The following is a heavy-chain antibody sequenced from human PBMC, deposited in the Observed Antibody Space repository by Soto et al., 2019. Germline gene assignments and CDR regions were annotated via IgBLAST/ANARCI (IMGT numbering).Heavy chain of an antibody. CDR3: AHLVSGALSFSY. V-gene: IGHV2-5*02. CDR1: GFSFNTRGVG. CDR2: IYCDGDR. D-gene: IGHD6-19*01. J-gene: IGHJ4*02. Sequence: QITLKESGPTLMKPTQTLALTCTFSGFSFNTRGVGVAWIRQPPGKALGWLAVIYCDGDRRYRPSLTDRLSITKDMSTNQVVLTMTNVDLVDTGTYYCAHLVSGALSFSYWGQGALVAVSS.